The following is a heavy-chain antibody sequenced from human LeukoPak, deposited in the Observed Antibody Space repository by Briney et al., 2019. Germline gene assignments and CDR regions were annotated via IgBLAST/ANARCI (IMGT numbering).Heavy chain of an antibody. D-gene: IGHD4-23*01. CDR1: GGSMSTYY. CDR2: INYSGST. Sequence: SETLSLTCTVSGGSMSTYYWTWIRQPPGKGLEWMGYINYSGSTNYNPSLRSRVTISVDKSKNQFSLKLSSVTAADTAAYYCARGFHELPYYFDYWGQGTLVTVSS. J-gene: IGHJ4*02. CDR3: ARGFHELPYYFDY. V-gene: IGHV4-59*01.